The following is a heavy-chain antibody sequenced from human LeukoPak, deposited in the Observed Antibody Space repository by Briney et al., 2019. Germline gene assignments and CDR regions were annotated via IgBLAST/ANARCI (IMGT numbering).Heavy chain of an antibody. Sequence: SETLSLTCTVSSGSISTSNYYWGWVRQPPGKALEWIGNIFYSGSTYYSPSLKSRVTISLDTSRNQFSLKLSSVTAADTAVYFCARDLSGSYYHDWGQGTLVTVSS. CDR3: ARDLSGSYYHD. CDR1: SGSISTSNYY. J-gene: IGHJ4*02. CDR2: IFYSGST. V-gene: IGHV4-39*07. D-gene: IGHD1-26*01.